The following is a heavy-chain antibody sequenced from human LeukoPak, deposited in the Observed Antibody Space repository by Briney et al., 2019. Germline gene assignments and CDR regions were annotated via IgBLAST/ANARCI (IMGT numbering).Heavy chain of an antibody. CDR3: TTKRGYSYGYAD. D-gene: IGHD5-18*01. Sequence: GGSLRLSCAASGFTVSSNYMSRVRQAPGKGLEWLSVIYSGGSTYYADSVKGRFTISRDNSKNTLYLQMNSLRAEDTAVYYCTTKRGYSYGYADWGQGTLVTVSS. CDR2: IYSGGST. V-gene: IGHV3-66*01. J-gene: IGHJ4*02. CDR1: GFTVSSNY.